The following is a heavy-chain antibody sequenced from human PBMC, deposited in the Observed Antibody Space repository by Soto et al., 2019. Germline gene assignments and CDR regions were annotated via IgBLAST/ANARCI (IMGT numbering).Heavy chain of an antibody. J-gene: IGHJ5*02. CDR3: ARPAGWEGSSGYYYLGNWFDP. CDR1: GGSISSSSYY. D-gene: IGHD3-22*01. CDR2: IYYSGST. Sequence: QLQLQESGPGLVKPSETLSLTCTVSGGSISSSSYYWGWIRQPPGKGLEWIGSIYYSGSTYYNPSLKSRVTISVDTSKNQFSLKLSSVTAADTAVYYCARPAGWEGSSGYYYLGNWFDPWGQGTLVTVSS. V-gene: IGHV4-39*01.